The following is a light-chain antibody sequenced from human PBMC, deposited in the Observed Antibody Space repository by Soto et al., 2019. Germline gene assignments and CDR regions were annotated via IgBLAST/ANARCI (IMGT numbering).Light chain of an antibody. CDR3: QQYNSWPLT. CDR1: QSVSSN. CDR2: DIS. J-gene: IGKJ4*01. V-gene: IGKV3D-15*01. Sequence: ETVMTQSPATLSVSPGERATLSCRASQSVSSNLAWYQQKPGQPPRLLIYDISTRATGIPTRFSGSGSGTEFTLIISSLQSEDFAVYYCQQYNSWPLTFGGGTKVDIK.